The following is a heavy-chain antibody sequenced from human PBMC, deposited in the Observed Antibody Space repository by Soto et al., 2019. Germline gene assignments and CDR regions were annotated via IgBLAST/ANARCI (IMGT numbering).Heavy chain of an antibody. J-gene: IGHJ4*02. CDR3: ATWYKYNLFDY. CDR1: GFTFRNYW. V-gene: IGHV3-7*01. CDR2: INEDGSAK. Sequence: GGSLRLSCAASGFTFRNYWMSWVRQAPGKGLEWVANINEDGSAKYYVDSVKGRFTVSRDNAKNSLYLQMNSLRVEDTAVYYCATWYKYNLFDYWGQGTLVTVSS. D-gene: IGHD1-20*01.